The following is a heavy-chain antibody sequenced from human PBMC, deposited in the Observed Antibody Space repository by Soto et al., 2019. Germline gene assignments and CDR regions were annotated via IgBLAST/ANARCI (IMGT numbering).Heavy chain of an antibody. J-gene: IGHJ2*01. D-gene: IGHD2-2*01. CDR3: AKGNCSSTSCYELYFDL. CDR1: GFTFSSYA. CDR2: ISGSGGST. Sequence: EVQLLESGGGLVQPGGSLRLSCAASGFTFSSYAMSWVRQAPGKGLEWVSAISGSGGSTYYEDSVKGRFTISRDNSKNTLYLQMNSLRAEDTAVYYCAKGNCSSTSCYELYFDLCGRGTLVTVSS. V-gene: IGHV3-23*01.